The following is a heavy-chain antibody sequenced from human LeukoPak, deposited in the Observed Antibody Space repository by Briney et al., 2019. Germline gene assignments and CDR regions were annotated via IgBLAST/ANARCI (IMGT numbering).Heavy chain of an antibody. CDR3: ARGGAGGGYFPT. D-gene: IGHD3-16*01. Sequence: QPGGFLRLSCVASGFSFSDSTMSWVRQAAGKGLEWVAKMKEDGGDENYVDSVKGRFTISRDNARNSLHLQMKSLRADDTAVYFCARGGAGGGYFPTWGQGILVIVSS. CDR1: GFSFSDST. J-gene: IGHJ1*01. CDR2: MKEDGGDE. V-gene: IGHV3-7*03.